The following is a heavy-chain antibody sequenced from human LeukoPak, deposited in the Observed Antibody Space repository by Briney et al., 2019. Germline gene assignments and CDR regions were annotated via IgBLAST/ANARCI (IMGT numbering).Heavy chain of an antibody. CDR3: AKSWYYYDSSGYYPTQDYFGY. D-gene: IGHD3-22*01. CDR1: GFTFSSYG. Sequence: GGSLRLSCAASGFTFSSYGMHWVRQAPGKGLEWVAFIRYDGSNKYYADSVKGRFTISRDNSKNTLYLQMNSLRAEDTAVYYCAKSWYYYDSSGYYPTQDYFGYWGQGTLVTVSS. V-gene: IGHV3-30*02. CDR2: IRYDGSNK. J-gene: IGHJ4*02.